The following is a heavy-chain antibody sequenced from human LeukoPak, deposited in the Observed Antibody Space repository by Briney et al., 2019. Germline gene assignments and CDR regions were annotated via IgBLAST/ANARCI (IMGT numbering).Heavy chain of an antibody. Sequence: PGRSLRLSCAASGXTFSSYGMHWVRQAPGKGLEWVAVTSYDGSNKYYADSVKGRFTISRDNSKNTLYLQMNSLRAEDTAVYYCAKALYASRWYGDYWGQGTLVTVSS. CDR3: AKALYASRWYGDY. V-gene: IGHV3-30*18. D-gene: IGHD6-13*01. CDR2: TSYDGSNK. CDR1: GXTFSSYG. J-gene: IGHJ4*02.